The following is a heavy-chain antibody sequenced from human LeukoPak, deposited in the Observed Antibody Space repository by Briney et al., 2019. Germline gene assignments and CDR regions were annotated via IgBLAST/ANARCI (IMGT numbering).Heavy chain of an antibody. Sequence: GGSLRLSCAASAFIFSSYAVHWARQAPGKGLEWVAAVSKDGDNEYYADSVTGRFTISRDNSRNTLYLQMNSLRGDDTAVYYCARGRLPAHYFDYWGQGTLVTVSS. CDR3: ARGRLPAHYFDY. V-gene: IGHV3-30*04. J-gene: IGHJ4*02. CDR1: AFIFSSYA. D-gene: IGHD2-2*01. CDR2: VSKDGDNE.